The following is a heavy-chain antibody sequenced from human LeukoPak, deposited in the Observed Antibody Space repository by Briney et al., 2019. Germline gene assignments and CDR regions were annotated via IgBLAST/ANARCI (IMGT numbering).Heavy chain of an antibody. D-gene: IGHD3-9*01. CDR3: TTDPSGGDILTGYYRFYWYFDL. Sequence: KAGGSLRLSCAASGFTFSNAWMSWVRQAPGKGLEWVGRIKSKTDGGTTDYAAPVKGRFTISRDDSKNTLYLQMNSLKTEDTAVYYCTTDPSGGDILTGYYRFYWYFDLWGRGTLVTVSS. J-gene: IGHJ2*01. CDR1: GFTFSNAW. V-gene: IGHV3-15*01. CDR2: IKSKTDGGTT.